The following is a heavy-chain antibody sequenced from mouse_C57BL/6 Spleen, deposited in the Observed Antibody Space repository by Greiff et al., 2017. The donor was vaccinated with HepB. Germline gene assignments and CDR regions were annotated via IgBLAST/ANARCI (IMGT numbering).Heavy chain of an antibody. J-gene: IGHJ1*03. V-gene: IGHV4-1*01. CDR2: INPDSSTI. CDR1: GVDFSRYW. Sequence: EAGGVDFSRYWMSWVRRAPGKGLEWIGEINPDSSTINYAPSLKDKFIISRDNAKNTLYLQMSKVRSEDTALYYCAREGAQSRYFDVWGTGTTVTVSS. CDR3: AREGAQSRYFDV.